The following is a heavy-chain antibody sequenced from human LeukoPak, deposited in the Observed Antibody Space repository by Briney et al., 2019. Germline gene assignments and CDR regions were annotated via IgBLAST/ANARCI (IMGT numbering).Heavy chain of an antibody. Sequence: PGGSLRLYCAASGFTFSTYWMSWVRQPPGKGLEWVANIKHDGSEEYFVDSVKDRFTISRDNAKNSLYLQMNSLRAEDTAVYYCARVGTAEGTLEDYWGQGTLVTVSS. CDR2: IKHDGSEE. J-gene: IGHJ4*02. D-gene: IGHD6-13*01. CDR3: ARVGTAEGTLEDY. V-gene: IGHV3-7*01. CDR1: GFTFSTYW.